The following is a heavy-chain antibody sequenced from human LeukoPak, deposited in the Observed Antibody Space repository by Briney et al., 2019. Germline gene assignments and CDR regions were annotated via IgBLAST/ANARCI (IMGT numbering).Heavy chain of an antibody. CDR1: GYTFTSYY. D-gene: IGHD4-17*01. J-gene: IGHJ4*02. V-gene: IGHV1-46*01. Sequence: ASVKVSCKASGYTFTSYYMHWVRQAPGQGLEWMGIINPSGGSTSYAQKFQGRDTMTSDMSTSTVYMELSSLRSEDTAVYYCATNPVTMPSCFDYWGQGTLVTVSS. CDR3: ATNPVTMPSCFDY. CDR2: INPSGGST.